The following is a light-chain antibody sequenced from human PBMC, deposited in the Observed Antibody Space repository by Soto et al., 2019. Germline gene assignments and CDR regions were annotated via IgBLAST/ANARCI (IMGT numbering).Light chain of an antibody. CDR2: EVS. CDR3: SSYAGSNNSLYV. V-gene: IGLV2-8*01. Sequence: QSALTQPPSASGSPGQSVTISCTGTSSDVGGYNYVSWYQQHPGKAPKRMIYEVSKRPSGVPDRFSGSKSGNTASLTVSGLQAEDEADYYCSSYAGSNNSLYVFGTGTKLTVL. J-gene: IGLJ1*01. CDR1: SSDVGGYNY.